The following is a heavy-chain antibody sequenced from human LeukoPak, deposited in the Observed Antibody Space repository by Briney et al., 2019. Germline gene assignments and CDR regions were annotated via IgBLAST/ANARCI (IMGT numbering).Heavy chain of an antibody. CDR3: ARRRGGDSRYCYN. V-gene: IGHV1-46*01. J-gene: IGHJ4*02. CDR2: INPSGGSP. CDR1: GYTFTYYY. Sequence: ASVKVSCKASGYTFTYYYMHWVRQAPGQGLEWMGIINPSGGSPTYAQKFQGRVTMTSDTSTSTVYMELSSLRSEDTAVYYCARRRGGDSRYCYNWGQGTLVSDSS. D-gene: IGHD2-21*01.